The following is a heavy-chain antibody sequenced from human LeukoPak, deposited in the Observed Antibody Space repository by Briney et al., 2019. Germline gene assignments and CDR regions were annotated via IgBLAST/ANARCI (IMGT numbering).Heavy chain of an antibody. D-gene: IGHD1-26*01. Sequence: PGGSLRLSCAASGFTLSSYRMNWVRQAPGKGLEWVANIKQDGSEKYYVDSVKGRFTISRDNAKSSLFLQMNSLRADDTAVYYCARDTRTFDYWGQGTLVTVSS. V-gene: IGHV3-7*01. J-gene: IGHJ4*02. CDR3: ARDTRTFDY. CDR1: GFTLSSYR. CDR2: IKQDGSEK.